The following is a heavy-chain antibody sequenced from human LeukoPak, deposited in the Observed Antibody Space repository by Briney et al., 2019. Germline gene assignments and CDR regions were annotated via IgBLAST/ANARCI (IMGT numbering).Heavy chain of an antibody. CDR3: AKDHYGDYVSSYFDY. J-gene: IGHJ4*02. V-gene: IGHV3-30*02. CDR1: GFTFSSYG. D-gene: IGHD4-17*01. CDR2: IRYDGSNK. Sequence: GGSLRLSCAASGFTFSSYGMHWVRQAPGKGLEWVAFIRYDGSNKYYADSVKGRFTISRDNSKNTLYLQMNSLRAEDTAVYYCAKDHYGDYVSSYFDYWGQGTLVTVSS.